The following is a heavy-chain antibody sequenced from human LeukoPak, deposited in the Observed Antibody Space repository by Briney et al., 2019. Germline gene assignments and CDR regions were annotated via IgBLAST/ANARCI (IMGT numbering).Heavy chain of an antibody. CDR1: DASISSNIYY. CDR2: IYYSGGT. D-gene: IGHD3-10*01. J-gene: IGHJ5*02. V-gene: IGHV4-39*01. Sequence: SETLSLTCTVSDASISSNIYYWGWIRQPPGKGLEWIGSIYYSGGTYYNPSLKSRVTISVDTSKNQFSLKLSSVSAADTAVYYCPRRGGANWFHPWGQGTLVTVSS. CDR3: PRRGGANWFHP.